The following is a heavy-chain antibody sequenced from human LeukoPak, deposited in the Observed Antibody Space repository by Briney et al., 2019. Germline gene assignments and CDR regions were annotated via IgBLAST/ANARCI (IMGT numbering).Heavy chain of an antibody. CDR3: ARSPVWYWHFDL. D-gene: IGHD2-21*01. V-gene: IGHV4-31*03. CDR1: GGSISSGAYY. Sequence: TLSLTCTVSGGSISSGAYYWSWIRQQPGKGLEYIAYIYYSGSTYYNPSLKSRVSMSVDTSKNQFSLKLSSVTVADTAVYYCARSPVWYWHFDLWGRGTLVTVSS. CDR2: IYYSGST. J-gene: IGHJ2*01.